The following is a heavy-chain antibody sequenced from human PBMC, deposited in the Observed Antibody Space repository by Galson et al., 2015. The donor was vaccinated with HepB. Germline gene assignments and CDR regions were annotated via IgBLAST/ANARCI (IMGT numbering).Heavy chain of an antibody. J-gene: IGHJ4*02. D-gene: IGHD3-3*01. CDR1: GFTFSNSA. Sequence: LRLSCAASGFTFSNSAMHWVRQTPGKGLEWVTVISYDGNNKWYADSVKGRFTISRDNSKNTLYLQMNSLGAEDTAVYYCAGVGTDFDFWSGLDYWGQGTLVTVSS. CDR3: AGVGTDFDFWSGLDY. CDR2: ISYDGNNK. V-gene: IGHV3-30-3*01.